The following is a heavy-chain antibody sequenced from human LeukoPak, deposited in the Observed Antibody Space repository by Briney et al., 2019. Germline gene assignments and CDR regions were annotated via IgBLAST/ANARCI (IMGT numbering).Heavy chain of an antibody. D-gene: IGHD5-24*01. CDR3: AREEMSYYYYYMDV. V-gene: IGHV6-1*01. Sequence: SQTPSLTCAISGDSVSTNSAAWNWIRKSPSRGLEWLGRTYYRSKWYNNYAVSVKSRITINPDTSKNQFSLQLNSVTSEDTAVYYCAREEMSYYYYYMDVWGKGTTVTVSS. CDR1: GDSVSTNSAA. CDR2: TYYRSKWYN. J-gene: IGHJ6*03.